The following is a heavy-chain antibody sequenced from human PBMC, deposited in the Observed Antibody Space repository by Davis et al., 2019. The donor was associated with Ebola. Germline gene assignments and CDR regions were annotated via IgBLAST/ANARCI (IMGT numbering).Heavy chain of an antibody. J-gene: IGHJ6*02. Sequence: PGGSLRLSCAASGFTFSSYSMNWVRQASGKGLEWVGRIRSKANSYATAYAASVKGRFTISRDDSKNTAYLQMNSLKTEDTAVYYCTCSSDGMDVWGQGTTVTVSS. CDR1: GFTFSSYS. CDR2: IRSKANSYAT. D-gene: IGHD3-10*02. CDR3: TCSSDGMDV. V-gene: IGHV3-73*01.